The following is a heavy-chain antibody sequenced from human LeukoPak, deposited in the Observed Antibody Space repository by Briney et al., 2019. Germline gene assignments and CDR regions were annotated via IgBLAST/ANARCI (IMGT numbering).Heavy chain of an antibody. CDR2: IFSNDEK. Sequence: SGPVLVKPTETLTLTCTVSGFSLSNARMGVNWIRQPPGKALEWLAHIFSNDEKSYSTSLKSRLTISKDTSKSQVVLTMTNMDPVDTATYYCARIKVVYDSSGYFGYYRYYWGQGTLVTVSS. CDR3: ARIKVVYDSSGYFGYYRYY. CDR1: GFSLSNARMG. V-gene: IGHV2-26*01. D-gene: IGHD3-22*01. J-gene: IGHJ4*02.